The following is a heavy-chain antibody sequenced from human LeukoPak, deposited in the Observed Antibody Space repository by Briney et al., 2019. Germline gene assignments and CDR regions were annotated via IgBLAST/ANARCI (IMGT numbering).Heavy chain of an antibody. Sequence: GGSLRLSCAASGFTFSSYAMHWVRQAPGKGLEWVAVISYDGSNKYYADSVKGRFTISRDNSKNTLYLQMNSLRAEDTAVYYCARVDRSGSFLYYYYGMGVWGQGTTVTVSS. V-gene: IGHV3-30-3*01. CDR3: ARVDRSGSFLYYYYGMGV. J-gene: IGHJ6*02. D-gene: IGHD3-10*01. CDR1: GFTFSSYA. CDR2: ISYDGSNK.